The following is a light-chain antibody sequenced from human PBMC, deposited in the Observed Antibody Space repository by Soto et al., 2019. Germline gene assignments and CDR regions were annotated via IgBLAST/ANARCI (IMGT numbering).Light chain of an antibody. V-gene: IGLV1-44*01. CDR1: SSNIGSNT. CDR3: SAWDDSLNGRV. Sequence: QSVLTQPPSASGTPGQRVTISCSGSSSNIGSNTVNWYQQLPGTAPKLLIYSNNQRPSGVPDRFSGSKSGTSASLAISGLQSEDESDYDWSAWDDSLNGRVFGGGTKLTVL. CDR2: SNN. J-gene: IGLJ3*02.